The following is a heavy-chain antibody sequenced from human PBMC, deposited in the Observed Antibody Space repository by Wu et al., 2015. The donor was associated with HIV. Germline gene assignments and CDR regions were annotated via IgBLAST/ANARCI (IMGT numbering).Heavy chain of an antibody. CDR1: DYTFVNYG. J-gene: IGHJ4*02. V-gene: IGHV1-18*01. CDR3: ARGHYYDSSSSPVY. D-gene: IGHD3-22*01. CDR2: INTYNGHT. Sequence: QVQLVQSGAEAKKPGASVKVSCKASDYTFVNYGINWVRQAPGQGLEWMGWINTYNGHTNFAQKFQGRVTMTADSSTNTVYMELRSLKSDDTAVYFCARGHYYDSSSSPVYWGLGTLVTVSS.